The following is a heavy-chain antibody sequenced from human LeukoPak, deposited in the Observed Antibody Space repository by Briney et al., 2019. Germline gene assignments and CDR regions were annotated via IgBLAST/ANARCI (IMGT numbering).Heavy chain of an antibody. CDR3: ARGTDTKPFWSGYWVDV. CDR1: GFTFSSNA. V-gene: IGHV3-30*03. Sequence: GGSLRLSCAASGFTFSSNAMSWVRQAPGKGLEWVAVISYDESNKYYADSVKGRFTISRDNSKNTLYLQMNSLRAEDTAVYYCARGTDTKPFWSGYWVDVWGQGTTVTVSS. J-gene: IGHJ6*02. CDR2: ISYDESNK. D-gene: IGHD3-3*01.